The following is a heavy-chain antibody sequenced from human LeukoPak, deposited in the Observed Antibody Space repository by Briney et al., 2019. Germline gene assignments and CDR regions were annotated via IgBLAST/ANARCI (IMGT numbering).Heavy chain of an antibody. Sequence: SQTLSLTCAISGVRVSNKGAAWNWIRQSPSGGLEWLGRTYYTSRWYTDYAVSVMSRITISPDTSKNQFSLQLNSVTPEDTAIYYCARFLTTTTAGWSLSWFDPWGQGTLVTVSS. J-gene: IGHJ5*02. V-gene: IGHV6-1*01. D-gene: IGHD1-1*01. CDR2: TYYTSRWYT. CDR1: GVRVSNKGAA. CDR3: ARFLTTTTAGWSLSWFDP.